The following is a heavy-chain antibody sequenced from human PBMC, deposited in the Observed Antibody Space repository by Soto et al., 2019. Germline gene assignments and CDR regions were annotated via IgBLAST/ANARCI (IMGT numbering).Heavy chain of an antibody. J-gene: IGHJ6*02. CDR1: GYTFTSYD. CDR2: MDPNSGST. D-gene: IGHD3-3*01. Sequence: QAQLVQSGAEVQKPGASVKVSCKASGYTFTSYDINWVRQAPGQGLEWLGWMDPNSGSTGYAQNSKGRVNMTRNISINTAHMELSSLRAEDTAVYYCARERKFDFWRKGLDVWGQGTTVTVSS. V-gene: IGHV1-8*01. CDR3: ARERKFDFWRKGLDV.